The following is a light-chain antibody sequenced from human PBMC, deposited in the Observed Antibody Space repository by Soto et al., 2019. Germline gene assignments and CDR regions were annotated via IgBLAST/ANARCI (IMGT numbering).Light chain of an antibody. V-gene: IGKV3-15*01. CDR1: QSVSSN. CDR2: GAS. Sequence: EIVMTQSPATLSVSPGERATLSCSASQSVSSNLAWYQQKPGQAPRLLIYGASTRATGIPARFSGSGSGTEFTLTISSLQSEDFAVYYCQQYNNWLITFGQGTRLKIK. CDR3: QQYNNWLIT. J-gene: IGKJ5*01.